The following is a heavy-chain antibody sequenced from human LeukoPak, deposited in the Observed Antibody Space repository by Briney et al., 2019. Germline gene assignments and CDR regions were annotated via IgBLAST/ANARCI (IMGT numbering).Heavy chain of an antibody. CDR1: GGTFSSYA. D-gene: IGHD7-27*01. Sequence: SVKVSCKASGGTFSSYAISWVRQAPGQGLEWMGGIIPIFGTANYAQKFQGRVTITADESASTVYMELSSLRSEDTAVYFCAGKELGTGDYYYYYMDVWGKGTTVTISS. V-gene: IGHV1-69*13. CDR3: AGKELGTGDYYYYYMDV. CDR2: IIPIFGTA. J-gene: IGHJ6*03.